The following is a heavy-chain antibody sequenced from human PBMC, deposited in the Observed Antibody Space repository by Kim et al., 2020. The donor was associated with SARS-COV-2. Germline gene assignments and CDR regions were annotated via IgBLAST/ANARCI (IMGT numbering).Heavy chain of an antibody. CDR3: ARAPDDYNRSAFDN. CDR2: VYYSGNT. D-gene: IGHD3-22*01. Sequence: SETLSLTCTVSGVSINSNTYYWVWIRQPPGEGLEWIGSVYYSGNTYYNPSLKSRITISLGTSKSQFSLKLSSVTAADTAVYYCARAPDDYNRSAFDNCG. CDR1: GVSINSNTYY. J-gene: IGHJ3*02. V-gene: IGHV4-39*07.